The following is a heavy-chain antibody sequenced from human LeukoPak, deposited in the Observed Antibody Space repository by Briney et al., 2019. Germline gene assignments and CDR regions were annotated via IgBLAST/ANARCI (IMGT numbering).Heavy chain of an antibody. J-gene: IGHJ5*02. D-gene: IGHD3-9*01. V-gene: IGHV3-21*01. CDR1: GFTFYMSA. CDR3: ARDPYYDILKVDP. CDR2: ITGSGGYT. Sequence: GGSLRLSCTTSGFTFYMSAMGWVRQAPGKGLEWVSSITGSGGYTYYADSVKGRFTISRDNAKNSLYLQMNSLRAEDTAVYYCARDPYYDILKVDPWGQGTLVTVSS.